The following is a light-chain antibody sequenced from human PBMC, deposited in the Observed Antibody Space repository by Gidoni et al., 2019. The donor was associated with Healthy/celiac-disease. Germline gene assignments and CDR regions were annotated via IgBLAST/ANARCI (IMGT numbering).Light chain of an antibody. J-gene: IGKJ2*01. CDR1: QSVSSN. V-gene: IGKV3-15*01. CDR3: QQYNYWPRYT. CDR2: GAS. Sequence: IVMTQSPATLSVSPGERATFSCRASQSVSSNLARYQQKPGQAPRPLIYGASTRATGIPARFSSSGAGTEFTLTISSLQSEDFAVYYCQQYNYWPRYTFGQGTKLEIK.